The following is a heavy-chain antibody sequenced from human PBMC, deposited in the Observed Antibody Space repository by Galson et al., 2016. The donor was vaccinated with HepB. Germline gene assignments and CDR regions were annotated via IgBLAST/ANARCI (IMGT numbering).Heavy chain of an antibody. CDR1: GGSISRYY. V-gene: IGHV4-59*01. CDR3: ASLTNPRAGVDY. CDR2: IYNSGST. Sequence: SETLSLTCTVSGGSISRYYWSWIRQPPGKGLEWIGNIYNSGSTNYNPSLKSRVTLSVDTSRNQFSLKLKSVTAADTAVYYCASLTNPRAGVDYWGQGILVTVSS. J-gene: IGHJ4*02. D-gene: IGHD1-14*01.